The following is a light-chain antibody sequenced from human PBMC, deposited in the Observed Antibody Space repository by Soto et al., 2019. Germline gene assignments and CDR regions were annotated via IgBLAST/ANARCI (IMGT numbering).Light chain of an antibody. CDR2: RSN. V-gene: IGLV1-44*01. CDR3: AARDDTLNGAV. CDR1: GSNVGSNS. Sequence: QSVLTQPPSASGTPGQRVTISCSGSGSNVGSNSVNWYQQLPGTAPKLLIYRSNQRPSGVPDRFSGSKSGTSASLAISGLQSEDEADYYCAARDDTLNGAVFGGGTKLTVL. J-gene: IGLJ3*02.